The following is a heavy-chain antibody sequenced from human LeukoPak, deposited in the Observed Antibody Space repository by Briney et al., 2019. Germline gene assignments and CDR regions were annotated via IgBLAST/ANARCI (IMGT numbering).Heavy chain of an antibody. D-gene: IGHD3-10*01. CDR2: INHSGST. V-gene: IGHV4-34*01. CDR3: ARKLLWLGAPFDY. CDR1: GGSFSGYY. Sequence: SETLSLTCAVYGGSFSGYYWSWIRQPPGKGLEWIGEINHSGSTNYNPSLKSRVTISVDTSKNQFSLKLSSVTAADTAVYYCARKLLWLGAPFDYWGQGTLVTVSS. J-gene: IGHJ4*02.